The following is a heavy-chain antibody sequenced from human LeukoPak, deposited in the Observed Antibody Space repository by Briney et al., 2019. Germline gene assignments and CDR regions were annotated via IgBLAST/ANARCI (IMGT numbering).Heavy chain of an antibody. CDR2: IIPIFGTA. V-gene: IGHV1-69*13. CDR3: ARVEYYYDSSGYYQNLDFDY. D-gene: IGHD3-22*01. CDR1: GGTFSSYA. J-gene: IGHJ4*02. Sequence: GASVKVSCKASGGTFSSYAISWVRQAPGQGLEWMGGIIPIFGTANYAQKFQGRVTITADESTSTAYMELSSLRSEDTAVYYCARVEYYYDSSGYYQNLDFDYWGQGTLVTVSS.